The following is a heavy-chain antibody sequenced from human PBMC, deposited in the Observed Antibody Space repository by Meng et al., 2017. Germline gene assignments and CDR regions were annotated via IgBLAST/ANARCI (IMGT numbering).Heavy chain of an antibody. CDR1: GYTFTSYD. V-gene: IGHV1-8*01. CDR2: MNPNSGNT. D-gene: IGHD3-22*01. Sequence: ASVKVSCKASGYTFTSYDINWVRQATGQGLEWMGWMNPNSGNTGYAQKFQGRVTMTRNTSISTAYMELSSLRSEDTVVYYCARGFFSRYYDSSGYVAGYWGQGTLVTVSS. J-gene: IGHJ4*02. CDR3: ARGFFSRYYDSSGYVAGY.